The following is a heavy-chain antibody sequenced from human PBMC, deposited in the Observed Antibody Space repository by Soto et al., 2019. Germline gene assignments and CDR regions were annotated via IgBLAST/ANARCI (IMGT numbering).Heavy chain of an antibody. D-gene: IGHD1-1*01. CDR1: GYTFRSYG. CDR3: ARTVDAYNDPYYSDN. Sequence: PGESLKISCRGSGYTFRSYGVAWVRQMPGKGLKWMGIIYPGDSDTRYSPSFQGQVTISADKTIDTAYLQWSSLKASDTAIYYCARTVDAYNDPYYSDNWGQGTRVTVSS. V-gene: IGHV5-51*01. CDR2: IYPGDSDT. J-gene: IGHJ4*02.